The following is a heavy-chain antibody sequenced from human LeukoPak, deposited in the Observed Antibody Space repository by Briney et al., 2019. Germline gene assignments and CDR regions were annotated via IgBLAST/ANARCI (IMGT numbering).Heavy chain of an antibody. Sequence: KPSETLSLTCTVSGGSISSSSYYWGWIRQPPGKGLEWIGSIHYSGSTYYNPSLKSRVTISVDTSKNQFSLKLSSVTAADTAVYYCARGLTPDYWGQGTLVTVSS. CDR3: ARGLTPDY. CDR1: GGSISSSSYY. CDR2: IHYSGST. D-gene: IGHD3/OR15-3a*01. J-gene: IGHJ4*02. V-gene: IGHV4-39*01.